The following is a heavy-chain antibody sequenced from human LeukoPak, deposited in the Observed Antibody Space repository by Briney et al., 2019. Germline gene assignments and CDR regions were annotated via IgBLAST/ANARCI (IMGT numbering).Heavy chain of an antibody. CDR3: ARKRDIVLMVYARKNWFDP. J-gene: IGHJ5*02. Sequence: SQTLSLTCTVSGGSISSGTYYWTWIRQPAGKGLEWIGRIYTSGSTNYNPSLKSRVTISVDTSKNQFSLKLSSVTAADTAVYYCARKRDIVLMVYARKNWFDPWGQGTLVTVSS. V-gene: IGHV4-61*02. CDR1: GGSISSGTYY. CDR2: IYTSGST. D-gene: IGHD2-8*01.